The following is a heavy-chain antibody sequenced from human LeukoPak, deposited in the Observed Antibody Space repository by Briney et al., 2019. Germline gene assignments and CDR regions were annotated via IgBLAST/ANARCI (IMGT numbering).Heavy chain of an antibody. Sequence: PGGSLRLSCAASGFTFDDYGMSWVRQAPGKGLEWVSGINWNGGSTGYADSVKGRFTISRDNAKNSLYLQMNSLRAEDTALYYCARGVIAAAADAFDIWGQGTMVTVPS. CDR2: INWNGGST. CDR3: ARGVIAAAADAFDI. V-gene: IGHV3-20*04. D-gene: IGHD6-13*01. CDR1: GFTFDDYG. J-gene: IGHJ3*02.